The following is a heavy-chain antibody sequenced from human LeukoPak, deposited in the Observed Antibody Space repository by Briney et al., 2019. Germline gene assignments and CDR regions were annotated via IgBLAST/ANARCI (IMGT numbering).Heavy chain of an antibody. CDR3: AKDLIGGDRSLAY. J-gene: IGHJ4*02. CDR1: GVTFDDYT. Sequence: GGSLRLSCAASGVTFDDYTMYWVRQRPRKGLEWVSLINWNGDRPYYADSVKGRFTISRDNSKSSLYLQMNSLRTEDTALYYCAKDLIGGDRSLAYWGQGTLVTVSS. D-gene: IGHD1-26*01. V-gene: IGHV3-43*01. CDR2: INWNGDRP.